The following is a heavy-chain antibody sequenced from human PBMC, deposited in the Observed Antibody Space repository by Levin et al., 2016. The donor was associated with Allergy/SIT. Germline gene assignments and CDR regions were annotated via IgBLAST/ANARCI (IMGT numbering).Heavy chain of an antibody. CDR3: ARERRGHHGYYYGMDV. J-gene: IGHJ6*02. V-gene: IGHV3-7*04. CDR2: INQDGSEK. Sequence: GESLKISCVASGFTFSSYWMIWVRQAPGKGLEWVANINQDGSEKSYVDSVKGRFTISRDNAKKSLFLQMNSLRGEDTAMYYCARERRGHHGYYYGMDVWGQGPRSPSP. CDR1: GFTFSSYW.